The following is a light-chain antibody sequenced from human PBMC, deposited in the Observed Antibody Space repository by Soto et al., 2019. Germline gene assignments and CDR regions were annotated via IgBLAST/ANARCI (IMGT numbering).Light chain of an antibody. CDR2: GAS. CDR1: QSVGSN. V-gene: IGKV3-15*01. CDR3: QQYNNWPPRT. Sequence: EIVMTQSPATLSVSPGERATLSCRASQSVGSNLAWYQQKPGQAPRLLIYGASTRATGIPARFSGGGSGTEFTLTISSLQSEDFAVYYCQQYNNWPPRTFGQGTKVEIK. J-gene: IGKJ1*01.